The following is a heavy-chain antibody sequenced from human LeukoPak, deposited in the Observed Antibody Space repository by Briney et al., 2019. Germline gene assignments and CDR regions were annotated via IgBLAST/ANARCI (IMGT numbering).Heavy chain of an antibody. V-gene: IGHV4-59*12. CDR1: GGSISSYY. D-gene: IGHD5-24*01. Sequence: SETLSLTCTVSGGSISSYYWSWIRQPPGKGLEWIGYIYYSGSTNYNPSLKSRVTISVDTSKNQFSLEMNSVTAADTAVYYCARGIIEGRNGYNHYYWGQGTLVTVSS. CDR2: IYYSGST. CDR3: ARGIIEGRNGYNHYY. J-gene: IGHJ4*02.